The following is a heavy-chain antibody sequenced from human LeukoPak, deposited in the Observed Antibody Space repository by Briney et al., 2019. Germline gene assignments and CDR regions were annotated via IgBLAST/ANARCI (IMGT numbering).Heavy chain of an antibody. D-gene: IGHD6-19*01. CDR2: IYTSGST. CDR3: ARTTNLYSSGWFSFDS. J-gene: IGHJ4*02. CDR1: GGSISTYY. V-gene: IGHV4-4*09. Sequence: PSETLSLTCTVSGGSISTYYWSWIRQPPGKGLEWIGYIYTSGSTNYNPSLKSRVTISVDTSMNQSSLKLSSVTAADTAVYYCARTTNLYSSGWFSFDSWGQGTLVTVSS.